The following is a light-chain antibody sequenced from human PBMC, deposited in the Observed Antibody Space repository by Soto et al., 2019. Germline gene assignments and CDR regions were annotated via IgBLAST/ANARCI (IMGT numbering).Light chain of an antibody. CDR3: QQYNNWPWT. CDR2: GAS. V-gene: IGKV3-15*01. J-gene: IGKJ1*01. CDR1: QSVSSN. Sequence: EILMTQSPATVSVSPGERATLSCRASQSVSSNLAWYQQKPGQAPRLLIYGASTRATGIPARFSGSGSGTEFTLTISSLQSEDFAVYYCQQYNNWPWTFGQGTKV.